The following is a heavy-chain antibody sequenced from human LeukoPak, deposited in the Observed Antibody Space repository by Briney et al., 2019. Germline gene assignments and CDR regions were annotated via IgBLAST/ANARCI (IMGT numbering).Heavy chain of an antibody. J-gene: IGHJ6*02. CDR2: MASDESSR. Sequence: GGSLRLSCAASGVTFSDFVMYWWRQAPGKGAVWCSGMASDESSRSYADSVKGRFTTSRDNSKNTLYLQMNSLRAEDTAVYYCAKDRGRAAAGTYYYGMDVWGQGTTVTVSS. D-gene: IGHD6-13*01. V-gene: IGHV3-74*01. CDR3: AKDRGRAAAGTYYYGMDV. CDR1: GVTFSDFV.